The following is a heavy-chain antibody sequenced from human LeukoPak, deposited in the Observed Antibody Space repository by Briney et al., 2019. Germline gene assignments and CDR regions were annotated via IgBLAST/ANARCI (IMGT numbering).Heavy chain of an antibody. J-gene: IGHJ6*02. Sequence: PSQTLSLTCTVSGGSISSGGYYWSWIRQHPGKGLEWIGYIYYSGSTYYNPSLKSRVTISVDTSKNQFSLKLSSVTAADTAVYYCARAINGNHRIEYYYYGMDVWGQGTTVTVSS. CDR3: ARAINGNHRIEYYYYGMDV. CDR1: GGSISSGGYY. D-gene: IGHD1-14*01. CDR2: IYYSGST. V-gene: IGHV4-31*03.